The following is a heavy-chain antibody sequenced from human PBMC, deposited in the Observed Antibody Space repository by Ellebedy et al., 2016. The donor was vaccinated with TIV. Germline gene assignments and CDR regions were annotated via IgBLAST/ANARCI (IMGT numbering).Heavy chain of an antibody. CDR1: GYTFTNYG. V-gene: IGHV1-2*02. Sequence: ASVKVSXXASGYTFTNYGVTWVREAPGQGLEWMGWINPSSGDTTFAQEFQGRVTMTRDTSINSAYMELTRLTSDDTAVYYCAREHTSSRALDYWGQGALVTVSS. D-gene: IGHD6-13*01. J-gene: IGHJ4*02. CDR2: INPSSGDT. CDR3: AREHTSSRALDY.